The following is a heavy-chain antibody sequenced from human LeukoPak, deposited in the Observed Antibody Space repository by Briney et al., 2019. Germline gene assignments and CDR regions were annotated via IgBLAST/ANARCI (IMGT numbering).Heavy chain of an antibody. CDR2: ISYDGSNK. CDR1: GFTFSSYA. V-gene: IGHV3-30*11. Sequence: GGSLRLSCAASGFTFSSYAMHWVRQAPGKGLEWVAVISYDGSNKYYADSVKGRFTISRDNSKNTLYLQMNSLRSEDTAVYYCAKRGYSYGEFDYWGQGTLVTVSS. CDR3: AKRGYSYGEFDY. D-gene: IGHD5-18*01. J-gene: IGHJ4*02.